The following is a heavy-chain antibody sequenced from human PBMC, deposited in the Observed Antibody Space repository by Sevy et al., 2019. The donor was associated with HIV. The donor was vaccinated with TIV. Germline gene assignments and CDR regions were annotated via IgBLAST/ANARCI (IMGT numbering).Heavy chain of an antibody. CDR2: IIPIFGTT. Sequence: ASVKVSCKASGGTFSNYALSWVRQAPGQGLEWMGGIIPIFGTTNLAQTFQGRVTITADDSRSTAYMELSSLRSADTAVYYCARTPLLRITGTTDVYFDNWGQGTLVTVSS. D-gene: IGHD1-20*01. CDR3: ARTPLLRITGTTDVYFDN. J-gene: IGHJ4*02. CDR1: GGTFSNYA. V-gene: IGHV1-69*13.